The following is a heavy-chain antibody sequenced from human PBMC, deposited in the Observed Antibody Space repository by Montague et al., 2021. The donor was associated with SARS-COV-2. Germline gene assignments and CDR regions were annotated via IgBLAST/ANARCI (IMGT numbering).Heavy chain of an antibody. CDR3: ARGGTERSTTFGVVFFPLLDS. J-gene: IGHJ4*02. CDR1: GGSLSGHS. D-gene: IGHD3-3*01. V-gene: IGHV4-34*01. Sequence: SETLSLTCAVYGGSLSGHSWSWVRQAPEKGLEWIGDIGHTGSFKYNPSLKSRVTMSIDAAKNQFSLRMTSVTAADTSIYYCARGGTERSTTFGVVFFPLLDSWGQGPLVTVSS. CDR2: IGHTGSF.